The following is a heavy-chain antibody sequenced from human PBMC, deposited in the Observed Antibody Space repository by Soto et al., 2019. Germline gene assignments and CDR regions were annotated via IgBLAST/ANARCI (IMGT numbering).Heavy chain of an antibody. CDR1: GYTFTGYY. J-gene: IGHJ3*02. D-gene: IGHD3-3*01. V-gene: IGHV1-2*04. CDR3: ARSSFWSGYYTVMGAFDI. Sequence: EASVKVSCKASGYTFTGYYMHWVRQAPGQGLEWMGWINPNSGGTNYAQKFQGWVTMTRDTSISTAYMELSRLRSDDTAVYYCARSSFWSGYYTVMGAFDIWGQGTMVTVSS. CDR2: INPNSGGT.